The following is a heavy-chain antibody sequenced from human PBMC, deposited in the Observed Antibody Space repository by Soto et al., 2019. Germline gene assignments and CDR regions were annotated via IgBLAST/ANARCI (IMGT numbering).Heavy chain of an antibody. CDR2: IYHSGST. V-gene: IGHV4-4*02. CDR3: ARLNGYCVSTKCHDYYGMDV. D-gene: IGHD2-2*03. J-gene: IGHJ6*02. CDR1: GGSISSSNW. Sequence: PSETLSLTCAVSGGSISSSNWWSWVRQPPGKGLDWIGAIYHSGSTHYNPSLMSRVTISVDTSKNQFSLRLSSVTAADTAVYYCARLNGYCVSTKCHDYYGMDVWGQGTTVTVSS.